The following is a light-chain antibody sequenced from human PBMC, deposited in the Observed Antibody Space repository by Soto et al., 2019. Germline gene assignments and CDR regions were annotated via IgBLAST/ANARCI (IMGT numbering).Light chain of an antibody. CDR1: SSDVGGYKY. Sequence: QSVLTQPASVSGSPGQSITISCTGTSSDVGGYKYVSWYQQHPGKAPKVMIYEVNNRPSGVSNRFSGSKSGNTASLTISGLQAEDEADYYCSSYTSSSTVVFGGGTKLTVL. J-gene: IGLJ2*01. V-gene: IGLV2-14*01. CDR2: EVN. CDR3: SSYTSSSTVV.